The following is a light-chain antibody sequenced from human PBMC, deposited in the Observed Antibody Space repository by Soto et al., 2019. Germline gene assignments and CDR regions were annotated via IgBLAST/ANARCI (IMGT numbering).Light chain of an antibody. CDR2: AAS. J-gene: IGKJ1*01. V-gene: IGKV1D-16*01. CDR1: QIISSW. CDR3: QQYNSYPWT. Sequence: DIQMTQSPSSVSASVGDRVTITCRASQIISSWLAWYQQKPGKAPKLLIYAASILQSGVPSRFSGSGSGTEFTLTISSLQPDDFATYYCQQYNSYPWTFGQGTKVDIK.